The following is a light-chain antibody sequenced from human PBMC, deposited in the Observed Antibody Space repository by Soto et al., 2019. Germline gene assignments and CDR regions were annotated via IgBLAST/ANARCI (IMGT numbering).Light chain of an antibody. Sequence: QSVLTQPASVSGSPGQTITISCTGTSSDFVSYNVVSWYQQYPAKAPKLMIYEATKRPSGVSNRFSGSKSDNTASLTISGLQAEDEAHYYCCSYTGSSTRYVFGPGTKVTVL. CDR3: CSYTGSSTRYV. CDR2: EAT. V-gene: IGLV2-23*01. J-gene: IGLJ1*01. CDR1: SSDFVSYNV.